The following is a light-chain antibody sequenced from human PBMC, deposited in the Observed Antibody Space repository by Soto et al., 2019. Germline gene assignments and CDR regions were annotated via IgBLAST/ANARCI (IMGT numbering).Light chain of an antibody. V-gene: IGKV3-11*01. CDR1: QAVSTY. J-gene: IGKJ5*01. CDR2: DAS. CDR3: QQYNNWPPIT. Sequence: VLTQSPATLSLSPGERATLSCRASQAVSTYVAWYQHKPGQAPRLLIYDASNRATGVPFRFSGSGSGTDFTLTISSLQSEDFAVYYCQQYNNWPPITFGQGTRLEIK.